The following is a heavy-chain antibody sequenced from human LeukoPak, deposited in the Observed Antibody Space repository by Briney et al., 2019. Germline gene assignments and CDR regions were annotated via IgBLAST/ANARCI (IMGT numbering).Heavy chain of an antibody. D-gene: IGHD2-2*01. CDR2: ISPDGGEE. V-gene: IGHV3-7*01. Sequence: PGGSLRLSCEASGFSFNTHWMNWVRQTPGKGLEWMANISPDGGEEFYVDSLKGRFTISRDNAKNLVYLQMNNLRAEDTAVYYCSGRSGFSSIYWGQGILVTVSS. CDR3: SGRSGFSSIY. J-gene: IGHJ4*02. CDR1: GFSFNTHW.